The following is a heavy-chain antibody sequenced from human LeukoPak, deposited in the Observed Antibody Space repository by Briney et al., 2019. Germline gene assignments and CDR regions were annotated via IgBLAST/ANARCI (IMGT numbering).Heavy chain of an antibody. J-gene: IGHJ5*02. CDR3: ARGIVVVPAAIRIYNWFDP. CDR1: GYTFTGYY. V-gene: IGHV1-2*02. CDR2: INPNSGGT. Sequence: GASVKVSCKASGYTFTGYYMHWVRQAPGQGLEWMGWINPNSGGTNYAQKFQGRVTMTRDTSISTAYMELSRLRPDDTAVYYCARGIVVVPAAIRIYNWFDPWGQGTLVTVSS. D-gene: IGHD2-2*02.